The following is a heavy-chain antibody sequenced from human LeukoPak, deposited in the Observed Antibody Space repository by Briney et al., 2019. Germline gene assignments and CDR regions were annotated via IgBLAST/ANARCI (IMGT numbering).Heavy chain of an antibody. V-gene: IGHV4-59*01. J-gene: IGHJ6*03. CDR1: GGPISSYY. CDR3: ARIMSPSNYDFWSGYYTVYYYMDV. Sequence: SETLSLTCTVSGGPISSYYWSWIRQPPGKGLEWIGYIYYSGSTNYNPSLKSRVTISVDTSKNQFSLKLSSVTAADTAVYYCARIMSPSNYDFWSGYYTVYYYMDVWGKGTTVTVSS. CDR2: IYYSGST. D-gene: IGHD3-3*01.